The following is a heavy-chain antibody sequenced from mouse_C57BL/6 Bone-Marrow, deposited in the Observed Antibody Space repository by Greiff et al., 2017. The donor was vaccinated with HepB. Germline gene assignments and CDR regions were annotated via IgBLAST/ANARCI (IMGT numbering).Heavy chain of an antibody. CDR2: INPSSGYT. Sequence: QVQLKESGAELARPGASVKMSCKASGYTFTSYTMHWVKQRPGQGLEWIGYINPSSGYTKYNQKFKDKATLTADKSSSTAYMQLSSLTSEDSAVYYCARFYDGYSFDYWGQGTTLTVSS. CDR1: GYTFTSYT. D-gene: IGHD2-3*01. J-gene: IGHJ2*01. V-gene: IGHV1-4*01. CDR3: ARFYDGYSFDY.